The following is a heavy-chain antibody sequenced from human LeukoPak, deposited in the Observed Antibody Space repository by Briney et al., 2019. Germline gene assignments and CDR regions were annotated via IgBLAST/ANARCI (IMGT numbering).Heavy chain of an antibody. V-gene: IGHV4-31*03. CDR1: GGSISSGGYY. D-gene: IGHD3-9*01. J-gene: IGHJ6*02. Sequence: SQTLSLTCTVSGGSISSGGYYWSWIRQHPGKGLEWIGYIYYSGSTYYNPSLKSRVTISVDTSKNQFSLKLSSVTAADTAVYYCARDSYYDILTGYYPYYYYGMDVWGQGTTVTVSS. CDR3: ARDSYYDILTGYYPYYYYGMDV. CDR2: IYYSGST.